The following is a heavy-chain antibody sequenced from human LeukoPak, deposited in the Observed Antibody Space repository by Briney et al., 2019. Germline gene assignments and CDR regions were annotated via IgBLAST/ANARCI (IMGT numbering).Heavy chain of an antibody. V-gene: IGHV3-7*01. CDR2: IKQDGSEI. CDR1: GFTFSSYA. CDR3: ARDSYTSAIDY. D-gene: IGHD6-19*01. Sequence: GGSLRLSCAASGFTFSSYAMSWVRQAPGKGLEWVATIKQDGSEIYYVDSVKGRFTISRDNAKNSLYLQMSGLRAEDTAVFYCARDSYTSAIDYWGQGTLVTVSS. J-gene: IGHJ4*02.